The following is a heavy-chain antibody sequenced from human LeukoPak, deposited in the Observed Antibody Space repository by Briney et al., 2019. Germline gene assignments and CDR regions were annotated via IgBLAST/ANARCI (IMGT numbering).Heavy chain of an antibody. J-gene: IGHJ4*02. CDR1: GGTFSSYA. CDR2: IIPIFGTA. V-gene: IGHV1-69*01. D-gene: IGHD4-17*01. CDR3: ARVSPNTVTTLQYFDY. Sequence: SVKVSCKASGGTFSSYAISWVRQAPGQGLEWMGGIIPIFGTANYAQKFQGRVTITADESTSTAYMELSSLRAEDTAVYYCARVSPNTVTTLQYFDYWGQGTLVTVSS.